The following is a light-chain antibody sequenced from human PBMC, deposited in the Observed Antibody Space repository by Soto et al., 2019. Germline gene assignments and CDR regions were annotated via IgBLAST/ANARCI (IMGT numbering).Light chain of an antibody. J-gene: IGKJ1*01. Sequence: DIQLTQSPSFLSASVGDTVTITCRASQALSNYLAWYQQKPGKAPDLLIYSASTLQSGVPSRFSGSGSETEFTLTISSLQPEDFATYSCQQSYNSPQTFGQGTKVDIK. V-gene: IGKV1-9*01. CDR3: QQSYNSPQT. CDR2: SAS. CDR1: QALSNY.